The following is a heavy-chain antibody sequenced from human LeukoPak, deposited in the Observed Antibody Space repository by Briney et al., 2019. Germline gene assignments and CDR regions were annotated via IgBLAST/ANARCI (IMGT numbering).Heavy chain of an antibody. J-gene: IGHJ4*02. D-gene: IGHD5-12*01. V-gene: IGHV3-23*01. CDR2: YTGDDGRT. CDR1: GFTFTNFA. Sequence: GGSLRLSCAASGFTFTNFAMSWVRQAPGKGLEWVSAYTGDDGRTYYADSVKGRFTISRDTSETTLYLQMNSLRAEDTALYYCAKEGASRRYYFDCWGQGTLVTVSS. CDR3: AKEGASRRYYFDC.